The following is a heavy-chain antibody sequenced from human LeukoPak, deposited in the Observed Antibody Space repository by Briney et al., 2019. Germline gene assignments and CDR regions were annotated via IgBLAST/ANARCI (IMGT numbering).Heavy chain of an antibody. J-gene: IGHJ4*02. V-gene: IGHV3-21*05. CDR1: GFTFSSYS. D-gene: IGHD3-16*01. CDR3: ARGGGGFDY. Sequence: GGSLRLSCAASGFTFSSYSMNWVRQAPGKGLEWVSYISSSSSYTNYADSVKGRFTISRDNDKNSLYLQMISLRAEDTAVYYCARGGGGFDYWGQGTLVTVSS. CDR2: ISSSSSYT.